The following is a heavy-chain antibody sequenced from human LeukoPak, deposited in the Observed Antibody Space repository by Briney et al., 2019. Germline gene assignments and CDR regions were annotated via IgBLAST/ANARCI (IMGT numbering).Heavy chain of an antibody. CDR3: AKDRQSRGSLGFDH. Sequence: GVSLRLSCAASGFTFSGYSMSWVRQAPGKGPEWVSSISGSGDGPYSADSVKGRFTISRDNSKNTLYVQMDSLRAEDTAVYYCAKDRQSRGSLGFDHWGQGALVIVSS. J-gene: IGHJ4*02. CDR1: GFTFSGYS. CDR2: ISGSGDGP. V-gene: IGHV3-23*01. D-gene: IGHD3-22*01.